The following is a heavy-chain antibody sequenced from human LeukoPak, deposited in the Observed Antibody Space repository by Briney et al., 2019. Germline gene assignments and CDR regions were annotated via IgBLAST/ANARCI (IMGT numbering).Heavy chain of an antibody. CDR1: GGSISSSSYY. V-gene: IGHV4-39*01. CDR2: IYYSGST. CDR3: ARTGPGTKQQNFDY. J-gene: IGHJ4*02. Sequence: MASETLSLTCTVSGGSISSSSYYWGWIRQPPGKGLEWIGSIYYSGSTYYNPSLKSRVTISVDTSKKQFSLKLSSVTAADTAVYYCARTGPGTKQQNFDYWGQGTLVTVSS. D-gene: IGHD1-14*01.